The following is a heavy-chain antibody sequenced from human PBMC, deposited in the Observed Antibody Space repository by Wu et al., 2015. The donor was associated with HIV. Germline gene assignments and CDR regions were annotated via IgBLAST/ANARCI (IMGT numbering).Heavy chain of an antibody. CDR2: INPNSGGT. J-gene: IGHJ4*02. Sequence: QVQLVQSGPEVKKPGASVKVSCKASGYTYNTYYMHWVRQAPGQGLEWMGWINPNSGGTNYAQRFQTRVDMTRDTSINTVCMELSGLTSDDTAVYYCVTDFIGGEFSFYYFDHWGQGTLVTVSS. D-gene: IGHD3-16*01. V-gene: IGHV1-2*02. CDR3: VTDFIGGEFSFYYFDH. CDR1: GYTYNTYY.